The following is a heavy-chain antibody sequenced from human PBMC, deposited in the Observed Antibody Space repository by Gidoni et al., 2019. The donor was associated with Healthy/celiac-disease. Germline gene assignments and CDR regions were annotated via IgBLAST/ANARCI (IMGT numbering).Heavy chain of an antibody. J-gene: IGHJ3*02. V-gene: IGHV4-31*03. CDR3: ARESSSGYSYGYGYDAFDI. D-gene: IGHD5-18*01. CDR2: IYYSGST. CDR1: GGSISRGGYS. Sequence: QVQLQESGPGLVKPSQTLSLTCTVSGGSISRGGYSWSWIRQHPGKGLEWIGYIYYSGSTYYNPALKSRVTISVDTSKNQFALKLSSVTAADTAVYYCARESSSGYSYGYGYDAFDIWGQGTMVTVSS.